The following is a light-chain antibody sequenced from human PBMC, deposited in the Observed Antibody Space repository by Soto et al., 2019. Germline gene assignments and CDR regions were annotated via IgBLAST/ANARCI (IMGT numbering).Light chain of an antibody. CDR1: SSDVGGYNY. CDR2: DVS. J-gene: IGLJ1*01. V-gene: IGLV2-14*03. Sequence: QSALTQPASVSGSPGQSITISCTGTSSDVGGYNYVSWYQHHPGKAPKLMIFDVSNRPSGVSNRFSGSKSGNTASLTISGLQPEYEADYYCSSYTTSNTRQVVCGTGTKVTVL. CDR3: SSYTTSNTRQVV.